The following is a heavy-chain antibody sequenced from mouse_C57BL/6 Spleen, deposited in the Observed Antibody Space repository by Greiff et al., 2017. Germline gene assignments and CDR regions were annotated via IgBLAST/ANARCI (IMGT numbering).Heavy chain of an antibody. J-gene: IGHJ4*01. CDR1: GYTFTSYW. CDR2: ISPGGGST. Sequence: QVQLQQPGAELVKPGASVKMSCKASGYTFTSYWITWVKQRPGQGLAWIGDISPGGGSTNYNEKFKSKATLTVDTSSSPAYMQLSSLTSEDSAVYYCARDSYYYGSTLYAMDYWGQGTSVTVSS. CDR3: ARDSYYYGSTLYAMDY. V-gene: IGHV1-55*01. D-gene: IGHD1-1*01.